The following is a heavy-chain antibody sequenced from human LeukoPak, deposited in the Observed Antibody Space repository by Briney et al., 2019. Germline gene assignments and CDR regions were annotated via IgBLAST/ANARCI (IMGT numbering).Heavy chain of an antibody. CDR1: GDSISTYY. D-gene: IGHD5-24*01. CDR3: ARRRGDGYSDY. J-gene: IGHJ4*02. CDR2: IYHTGST. Sequence: PSETLSLTCTVSGDSISTYYWSWIGQPPGKGLECIGYIYHTGSTNYNPSLKSRVTISIDTSKNQFSLNLSSVAAADTAVYYCARRRGDGYSDYWGPGTLVTVSS. V-gene: IGHV4-59*08.